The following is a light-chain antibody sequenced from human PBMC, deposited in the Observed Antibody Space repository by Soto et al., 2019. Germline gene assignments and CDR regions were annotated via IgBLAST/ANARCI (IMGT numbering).Light chain of an antibody. J-gene: IGLJ1*01. CDR1: SNDIGSYDY. CDR3: VSFAGGTYV. Sequence: QSALTQPISVSGSPGQSITISCTGNSNDIGSYDYVCWYQQHPGKAPRLLIHGVHNRSPGISGRFSGSKSGNTASLTVSGLQAEDEADYYCVSFAGGTYVFGTGTKVTVL. V-gene: IGLV2-14*01. CDR2: GVH.